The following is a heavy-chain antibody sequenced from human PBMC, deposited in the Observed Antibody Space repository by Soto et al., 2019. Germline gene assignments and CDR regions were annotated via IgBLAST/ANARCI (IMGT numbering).Heavy chain of an antibody. CDR1: GFTFSSYG. D-gene: IGHD3-10*01. CDR3: ARELGTLLWFGELLDDYYYYGMDV. Sequence: GGSLRLSCAASGFTFSSYGMHWVRQAPGKGLEWVAVIWYDGSNKYYADSVKGRFTISRDNSKNTLYLQMNSLRAEDTAVYYCARELGTLLWFGELLDDYYYYGMDVWGQGTTVTVSS. J-gene: IGHJ6*02. V-gene: IGHV3-33*01. CDR2: IWYDGSNK.